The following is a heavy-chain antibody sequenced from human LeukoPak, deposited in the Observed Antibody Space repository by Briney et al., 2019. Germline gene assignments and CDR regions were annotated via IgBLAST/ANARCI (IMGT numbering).Heavy chain of an antibody. CDR3: AREEPPRGYYGMDV. D-gene: IGHD3-16*01. CDR2: INTDTGNP. J-gene: IGHJ6*02. V-gene: IGHV7-4-1*02. Sequence: GASVKVSCKASGYSFTQYSMNWVRQAPGQGLEWMGWINTDTGNPTYAQGFTGRFVFSLDTSVSTAYLQISSLKAEDTAIYYCAREEPPRGYYGMDVWGQGTTVTVSS. CDR1: GYSFTQYS.